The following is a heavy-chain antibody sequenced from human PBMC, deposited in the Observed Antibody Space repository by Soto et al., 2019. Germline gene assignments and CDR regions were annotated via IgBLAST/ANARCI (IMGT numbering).Heavy chain of an antibody. CDR2: IYSGGST. Sequence: GGSMRLSCTASGLTVSSNYMSWVSKETGKGLEWVSVIYSGGSTYYADSVKGRFTISRHNSKNTLYLQMNSLRAEDTAVYYCARGEDRFGELFSGMDVWGQGTTVTVSS. CDR3: ARGEDRFGELFSGMDV. J-gene: IGHJ6*02. V-gene: IGHV3-53*04. CDR1: GLTVSSNY. D-gene: IGHD3-10*01.